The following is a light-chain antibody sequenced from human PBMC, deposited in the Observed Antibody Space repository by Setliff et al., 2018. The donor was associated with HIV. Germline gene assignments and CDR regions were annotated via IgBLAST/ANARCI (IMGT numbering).Light chain of an antibody. CDR3: SSYTTNNTRV. J-gene: IGLJ1*01. Sequence: QSALAQPASVSGSPGQSIAISCTGTSSDIGAYDYVSWYQQHPGKVPKLMIFDVTNRPSGVSNRFSGSKSGNTASLTISGLQAEDEADYYCSSYTTNNTRVFGTGTRSPS. CDR1: SSDIGAYDY. CDR2: DVT. V-gene: IGLV2-14*03.